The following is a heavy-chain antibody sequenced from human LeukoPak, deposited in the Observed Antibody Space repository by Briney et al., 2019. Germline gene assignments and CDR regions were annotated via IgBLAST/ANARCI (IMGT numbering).Heavy chain of an antibody. CDR3: ANYRKPQGLDY. CDR1: RFAFSTYA. CDR2: ISSNGADT. Sequence: GGSLRLSCAVSRFAFSTYAMTWVRQAPGQGLEYVSTISSNGADTYYADSVKGRFTISRDNSKNTLYLQMTSLRVEDTAVYYCANYRKPQGLDYWGQGTLVTVSS. J-gene: IGHJ4*02. V-gene: IGHV3-23*01. D-gene: IGHD1-14*01.